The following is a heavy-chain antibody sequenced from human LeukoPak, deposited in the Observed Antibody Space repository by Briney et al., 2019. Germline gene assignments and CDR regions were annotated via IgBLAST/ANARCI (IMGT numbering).Heavy chain of an antibody. D-gene: IGHD3-22*01. Sequence: GGSLRLSCAASGFTFSSYSMNWVRQAPGKGLEWVSSISSSSSYTYYADSVKGRFTISRDNSKNTLYLQMNSLRAEDTAIYYCARSSIFYDSSGYYVGEKYYFDYWGQGTLVTVSS. J-gene: IGHJ4*02. CDR1: GFTFSSYS. V-gene: IGHV3-21*04. CDR2: ISSSSSYT. CDR3: ARSSIFYDSSGYYVGEKYYFDY.